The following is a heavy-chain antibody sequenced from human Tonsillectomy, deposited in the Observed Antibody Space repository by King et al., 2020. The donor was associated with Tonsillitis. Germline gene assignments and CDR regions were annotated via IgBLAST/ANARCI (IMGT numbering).Heavy chain of an antibody. J-gene: IGHJ6*02. D-gene: IGHD3-9*01. CDR2: ISYDGSNK. CDR3: ARGGYYDILTGSPNYYYYYGMDV. Sequence: VQLVESGGGVVQPGRSLRLSCAASGFTFSIYSMHWVRQAPGKGLEWVAVISYDGSNKYYADSVKGRFTISRDSSKNTLYLQMNSLRGEDTAVYYCARGGYYDILTGSPNYYYYYGMDVWGQGTTVTVSS. V-gene: IGHV3-30*04. CDR1: GFTFSIYS.